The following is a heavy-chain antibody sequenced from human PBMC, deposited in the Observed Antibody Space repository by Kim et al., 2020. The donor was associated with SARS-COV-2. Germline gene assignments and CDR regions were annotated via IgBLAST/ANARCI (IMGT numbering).Heavy chain of an antibody. CDR3: AREVGSRGWYTVDY. J-gene: IGHJ4*02. Sequence: TDSVKGRFTIARANSKNTIFLQVNSLRAEKTAISYCAREVGSRGWYTVDYWGQGTLVTVSS. D-gene: IGHD6-19*01. V-gene: IGHV3-23*01.